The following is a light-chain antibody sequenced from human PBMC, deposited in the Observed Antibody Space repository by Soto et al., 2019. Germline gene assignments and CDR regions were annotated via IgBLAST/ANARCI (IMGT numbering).Light chain of an antibody. CDR2: DAS. CDR3: QQYNNWPPLT. CDR1: QSVSSSY. Sequence: EIVLTQSPGTLSLSPGERATLSCRASQSVSSSYLAWYQQKPGQAPRLLIYDASNRATGIPARFSGSGSGTDFTLTISSLQSEDFAVYYCQQYNNWPPLTFGGGTKVDIK. J-gene: IGKJ4*01. V-gene: IGKV3-20*01.